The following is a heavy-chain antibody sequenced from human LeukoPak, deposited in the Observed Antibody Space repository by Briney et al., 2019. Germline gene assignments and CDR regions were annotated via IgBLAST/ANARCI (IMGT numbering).Heavy chain of an antibody. J-gene: IGHJ6*02. D-gene: IGHD3-3*01. CDR2: ISYDGSNK. V-gene: IGHV3-30*18. Sequence: GGSLRLSCAASGFTFSSYGMHWVRQAPGKGLEWVAVISYDGSNKYYADSVKGRFTISRDNSKNTLYLQMNSLRAEDTAVYYCAKVVTIFGVVIGEYGMDVWAKGPRSPSP. CDR3: AKVVTIFGVVIGEYGMDV. CDR1: GFTFSSYG.